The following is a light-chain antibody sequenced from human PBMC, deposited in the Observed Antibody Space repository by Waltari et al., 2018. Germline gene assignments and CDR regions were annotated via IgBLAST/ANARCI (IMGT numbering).Light chain of an antibody. Sequence: QSALTQPASVSGSPGQSITISCTGTSIDVSTYNYVSWYQQHPGKAPKLMIYDVSKRPSGFSTRFAGSKSGNTTSLSSSWLQAGDEADYYYSSFPSVCPFAYNYVFGTGTKVTVL. V-gene: IGLV2-14*01. CDR1: SIDVSTYNY. CDR2: DVS. CDR3: SSFPSVCPFAYNYV. J-gene: IGLJ1*01.